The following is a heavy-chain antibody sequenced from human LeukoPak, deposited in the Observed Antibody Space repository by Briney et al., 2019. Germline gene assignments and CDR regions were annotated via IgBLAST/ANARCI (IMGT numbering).Heavy chain of an antibody. CDR1: GFTFRHYD. Sequence: PGGSLRLSCAASGFTFRHYDMHWVRLAPGKGLEWVALISYDGNDKYYTDSVKGRFTISRDNSKNTLYLQMNSLRAEDTAVYYCALGTAIPVTGKVNWGHGTLVTVSS. J-gene: IGHJ4*01. CDR3: ALGTAIPVTGKVN. CDR2: ISYDGNDK. D-gene: IGHD5-18*01. V-gene: IGHV3-30*03.